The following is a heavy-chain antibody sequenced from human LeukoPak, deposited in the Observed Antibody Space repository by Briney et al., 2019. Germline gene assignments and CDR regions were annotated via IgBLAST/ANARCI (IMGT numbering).Heavy chain of an antibody. CDR2: IRYDGSNK. V-gene: IGHV3-30*02. J-gene: IGHJ3*02. Sequence: PGGSLRLSCAASGFTFSSYGMHWVRQAPGKGLEWVAFIRYDGSNKHYADSVKGRFTISRDNSKNTLYLQMNSLRAEDTAVYYCAKTHYYDSSTDAFDIWGQGTMVTVSS. CDR1: GFTFSSYG. D-gene: IGHD3-22*01. CDR3: AKTHYYDSSTDAFDI.